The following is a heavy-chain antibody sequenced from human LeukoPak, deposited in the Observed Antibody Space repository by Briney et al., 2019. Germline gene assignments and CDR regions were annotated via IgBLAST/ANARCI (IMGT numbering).Heavy chain of an antibody. CDR1: EFTFSSYS. CDR3: AKDVGRLERNPDY. Sequence: GGSLRLSCAASEFTFSSYSMNWVRQAPGKGLEWVSYITNSGNSKSYADSVKGRFTISRDNTKNSLYLQMNGLRAEDTAVYYCAKDVGRLERNPDYWGQGTLVTVSS. D-gene: IGHD1-1*01. J-gene: IGHJ4*02. V-gene: IGHV3-48*01. CDR2: ITNSGNSK.